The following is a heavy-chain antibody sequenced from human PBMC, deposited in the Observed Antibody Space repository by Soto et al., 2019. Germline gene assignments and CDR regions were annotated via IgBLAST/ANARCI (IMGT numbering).Heavy chain of an antibody. CDR3: AHRVLRTVFGLVTTTAIYFDF. Sequence: QITLNESGPTQVKPRQTLTLTCTFSWFSLTTSGVGVGWIRQSPGKAPEWLALSYWDDDKRYSPSLKSRLTITKDTSTNQVVLTMADLDPADTATYYCAHRVLRTVFGLVTTTAIYFDFWGQGTPVAVSS. V-gene: IGHV2-5*02. D-gene: IGHD3-3*01. CDR2: SYWDDDK. J-gene: IGHJ4*02. CDR1: WFSLTTSGVG.